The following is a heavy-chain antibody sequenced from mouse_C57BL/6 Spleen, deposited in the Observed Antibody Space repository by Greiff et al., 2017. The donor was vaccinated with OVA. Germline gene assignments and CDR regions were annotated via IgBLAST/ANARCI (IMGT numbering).Heavy chain of an antibody. CDR3: ARGVYEYDGGAWFAY. CDR1: GYAFSSSW. Sequence: QVQLQQSGPELVKPGASVKISCKASGYAFSSSWMNWVKQRPGKGLEWIGRIYPGDGDTNYNGKFKGKATLTADKSSSTAYMQLSRLTSEDSAVYFCARGVYEYDGGAWFAYWGQGTLVTVSA. V-gene: IGHV1-82*01. D-gene: IGHD2-4*01. CDR2: IYPGDGDT. J-gene: IGHJ3*01.